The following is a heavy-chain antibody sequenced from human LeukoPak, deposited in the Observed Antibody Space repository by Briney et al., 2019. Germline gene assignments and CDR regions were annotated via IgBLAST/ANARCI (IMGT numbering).Heavy chain of an antibody. CDR1: GFTFSDYS. J-gene: IGHJ4*02. V-gene: IGHV3-48*01. CDR3: ARDYKYAFDN. Sequence: PGRSLRLSCAASGFTFSDYSMNWVRQAPGKGLEWTSYIGIDSGNTNYADSVKGRFTISGDKAKNSLYLQMNSLRVEDTAVYYCARDYKYAFDNWGQGTLVTVSS. D-gene: IGHD5-24*01. CDR2: IGIDSGNT.